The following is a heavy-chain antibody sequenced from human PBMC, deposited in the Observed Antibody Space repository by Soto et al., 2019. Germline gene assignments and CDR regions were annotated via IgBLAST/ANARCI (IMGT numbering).Heavy chain of an antibody. V-gene: IGHV3-33*01. CDR3: ARDKDYYDTSGYYYYFDF. CDR1: AVPFRDCG. Sequence: AAAVPFRDCGRHRVRQAAGGGLECVAVIWYDGRNKYYADSVKGRFTISRDNSKNTLYLQMNSLRAEDTAVYYCARDKDYYDTSGYYYYFDFWGQGLLVNV. J-gene: IGHJ4*02. CDR2: IWYDGRNK. D-gene: IGHD3-22*01.